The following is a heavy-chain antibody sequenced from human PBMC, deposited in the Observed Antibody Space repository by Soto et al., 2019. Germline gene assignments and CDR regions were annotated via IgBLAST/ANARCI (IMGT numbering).Heavy chain of an antibody. CDR3: ARYGQYYYYSYYMDV. J-gene: IGHJ6*03. D-gene: IGHD4-17*01. V-gene: IGHV1-8*01. Sequence: QVQLAQSGAEVKKPGASVKVSCKASGYTFTSYDINWVRQATGQGLEWMGWMNPNSGNTGYAQKFQGRVTMTRNISILTAYMELSSLRSEDTGVYYCARYGQYYYYSYYMDVWGKETTVTVSS. CDR1: GYTFTSYD. CDR2: MNPNSGNT.